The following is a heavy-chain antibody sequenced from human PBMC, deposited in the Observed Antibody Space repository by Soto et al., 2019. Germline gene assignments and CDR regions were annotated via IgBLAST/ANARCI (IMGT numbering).Heavy chain of an antibody. J-gene: IGHJ4*02. CDR2: IYYVGST. CDR3: ARRSNSGWCFDY. V-gene: IGHV4-39*01. CDR1: GGSISSSSPY. D-gene: IGHD6-13*01. Sequence: QLQLQESGPGLVQPSETLSLTCTVSGGSISSSSPYWGWIRQPPGKGLECIATIYYVGSTLYNTSLKSRVTISRDTSQNQFSRKLNSVTAADAALYYCARRSNSGWCFDYWGQGTLVTVSS.